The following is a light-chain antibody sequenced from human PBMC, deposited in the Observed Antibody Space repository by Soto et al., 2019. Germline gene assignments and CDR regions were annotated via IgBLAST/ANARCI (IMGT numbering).Light chain of an antibody. Sequence: EIVMTQSPATLSVSPGGRATLSCRASQAISGTLAWYQQKPGQAPRLLIHGASCRAPGFPARFSGSGSGTDFTLTISSLQSEDFAVYYCQQYDNWPWTFGQGTKVDIK. J-gene: IGKJ1*01. V-gene: IGKV3-15*01. CDR3: QQYDNWPWT. CDR1: QAISGT. CDR2: GAS.